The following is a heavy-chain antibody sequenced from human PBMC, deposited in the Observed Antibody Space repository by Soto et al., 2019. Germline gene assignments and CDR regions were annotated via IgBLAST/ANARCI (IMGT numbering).Heavy chain of an antibody. CDR3: AKDRPSSCSGGSCYNDY. J-gene: IGHJ4*02. CDR2: ISGSGGST. D-gene: IGHD2-15*01. V-gene: IGHV3-23*01. Sequence: TGGSLRLSCAASGFTFSSYAMSWVRQAPGKGLEWVSAISGSGGSTYYADSVKGRFTISRDNSKNTLYLQMNSLRAEDTAVYYCAKDRPSSCSGGSCYNDYWGQGTLVTVSS. CDR1: GFTFSSYA.